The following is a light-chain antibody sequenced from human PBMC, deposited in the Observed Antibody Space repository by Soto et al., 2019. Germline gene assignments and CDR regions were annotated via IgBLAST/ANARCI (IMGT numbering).Light chain of an antibody. Sequence: QSVLTQPPSASGTPGQRVTISCSGSSSNIGSNTVSWYQHLPGTAPKLLMYSNNQRPSGVPDRFSGSKSGTSASLVISGLQSEDEADYYCGTWDSSLSAVVFGGGTKLTVL. J-gene: IGLJ2*01. CDR3: GTWDSSLSAVV. CDR2: SNN. CDR1: SSNIGSNT. V-gene: IGLV1-44*01.